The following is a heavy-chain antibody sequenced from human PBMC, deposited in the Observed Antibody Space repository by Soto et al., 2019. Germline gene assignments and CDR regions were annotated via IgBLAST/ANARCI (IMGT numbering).Heavy chain of an antibody. D-gene: IGHD4-17*01. CDR2: INPNSGGT. Sequence: ALLKVSCRXSGYTFTGYYMHWLRQAPGQGLEWMGWINPNSGGTNYAQKFQGRVTMTRDTSISTAYMELSRLRSDDTAVYYCARGKLYGDYPLYWGQGTLFTVSS. CDR1: GYTFTGYY. J-gene: IGHJ4*02. CDR3: ARGKLYGDYPLY. V-gene: IGHV1-2*02.